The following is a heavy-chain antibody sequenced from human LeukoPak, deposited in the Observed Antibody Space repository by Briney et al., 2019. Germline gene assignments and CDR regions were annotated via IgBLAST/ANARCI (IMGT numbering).Heavy chain of an antibody. J-gene: IGHJ3*02. D-gene: IGHD3-22*01. CDR1: GYTFTSYY. Sequence: GASVKVSCKASGYTFTSYYMHWVRQAPGQGLEWMGIINPSGGSTSYAQKFQGRVTMTRDMSTSTVYMELSSLRSEDTAVYYCARDSPDSSGYHDAFDIWGQGTMVTVSS. CDR2: INPSGGST. V-gene: IGHV1-46*01. CDR3: ARDSPDSSGYHDAFDI.